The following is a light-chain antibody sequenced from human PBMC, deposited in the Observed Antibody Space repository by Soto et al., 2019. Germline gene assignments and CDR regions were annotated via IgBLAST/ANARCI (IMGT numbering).Light chain of an antibody. Sequence: QSALTQPASVSGSPGQSITISCTGTSNDIGHYNSVSWYQQHPAKAPKLMISEVSNRPSGISNRFSGSKSGNTAFLTISGLQAEDEADYYCASYTRTVTVVFGGGTQLTVL. CDR1: SNDIGHYNS. CDR2: EVS. V-gene: IGLV2-14*01. J-gene: IGLJ3*02. CDR3: ASYTRTVTVV.